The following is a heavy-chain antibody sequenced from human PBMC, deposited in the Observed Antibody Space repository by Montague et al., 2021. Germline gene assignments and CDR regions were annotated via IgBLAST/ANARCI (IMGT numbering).Heavy chain of an antibody. Sequence: SLRLSCAASGFTFSSYAMSWVRQTPGQGLEWVSTMNAGSGNTYYADSVKGRFTISRDNSKNTLYLQMNSLRAEDTAVYYCARDGPRTHYFVYWGQGALVTVP. CDR3: ARDGPRTHYFVY. J-gene: IGHJ4*02. V-gene: IGHV3-23*01. CDR1: GFTFSSYA. CDR2: MNAGSGNT. D-gene: IGHD2-2*01.